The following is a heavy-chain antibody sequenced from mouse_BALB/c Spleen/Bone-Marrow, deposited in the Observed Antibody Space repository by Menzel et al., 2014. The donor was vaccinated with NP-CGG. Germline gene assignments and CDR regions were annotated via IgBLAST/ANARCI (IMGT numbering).Heavy chain of an antibody. Sequence: VHVKQSGAELVKPGASVTLSCSASGFNIKDTYMHWVKQRPEQGLEWIGRIDPANGNTKYDPKFQDKATITADTSSNTVDLQLSSLTFEDTAVYYCARQEFAIYWYFDVWGAGTTVTVSS. V-gene: IGHV14-3*02. D-gene: IGHD1-3*01. CDR1: GFNIKDTY. CDR2: IDPANGNT. J-gene: IGHJ1*01. CDR3: ARQEFAIYWYFDV.